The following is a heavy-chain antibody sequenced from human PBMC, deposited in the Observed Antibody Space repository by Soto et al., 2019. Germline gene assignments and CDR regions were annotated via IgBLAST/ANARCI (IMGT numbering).Heavy chain of an antibody. J-gene: IGHJ4*02. V-gene: IGHV4-31*02. Sequence: WTWIRQHPGKGLEWIGYIYYSGSTYYNPSLKSRLIMSVDTFKNQFFLNLSSVTAADTAVYYCARARDRSVYPLDYWGQGTLVTVSS. CDR3: ARARDRSVYPLDY. CDR2: IYYSGST. D-gene: IGHD3-22*01.